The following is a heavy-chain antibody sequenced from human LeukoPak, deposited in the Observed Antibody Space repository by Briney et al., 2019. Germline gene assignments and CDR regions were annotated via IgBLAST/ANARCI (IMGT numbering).Heavy chain of an antibody. CDR2: IRYDGSNK. CDR1: GFTFSSYG. V-gene: IGHV3-30*02. Sequence: PGGSLRLSCAASGFTFSSYGMHWVRQAPGKGLEWVAFIRYDGSNKYYADSVKGRFPISRDNSKNTLYLQMNSLRAEDTAVYYCATSDCGGDCYTDYWGQGTLVTVSS. J-gene: IGHJ4*02. CDR3: ATSDCGGDCYTDY. D-gene: IGHD2-21*01.